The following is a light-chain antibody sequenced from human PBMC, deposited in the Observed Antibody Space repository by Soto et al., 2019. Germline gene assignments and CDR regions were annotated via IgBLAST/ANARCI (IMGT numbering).Light chain of an antibody. CDR1: QNIGSN. CDR2: GAS. V-gene: IGKV3-15*01. CDR3: QQYNNWPPYT. Sequence: EVVMTRSPATLSASPGERVILSCRASQNIGSNLAWYQQRPGQAPRLLMYGASTRATETPARFSGSGSATDFTLTISSLQSEDFAVYYCQQYNNWPPYTFGQGTKLEIK. J-gene: IGKJ2*01.